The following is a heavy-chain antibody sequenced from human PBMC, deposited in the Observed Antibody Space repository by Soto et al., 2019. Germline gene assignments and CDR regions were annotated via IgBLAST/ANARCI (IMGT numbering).Heavy chain of an antibody. CDR3: ARHPRYGGDDY. J-gene: IGHJ4*02. V-gene: IGHV4-59*08. D-gene: IGHD3-16*01. Sequence: QVQLQESGPGLVKPSETLSLTCTVSGGSISSYYWSWIRQPPGKGLEWIGYIYYSGSTNYNPSLKSRVTISVDTSKNQFSLTLSSVTAADTAVYYCARHPRYGGDDYWGQGTLVTVSS. CDR2: IYYSGST. CDR1: GGSISSYY.